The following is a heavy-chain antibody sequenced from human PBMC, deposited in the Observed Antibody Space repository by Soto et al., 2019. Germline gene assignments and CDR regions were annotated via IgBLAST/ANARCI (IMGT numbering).Heavy chain of an antibody. D-gene: IGHD3-9*01. V-gene: IGHV1-8*01. J-gene: IGHJ4*02. CDR2: MNPNSGNT. Sequence: QVQLVQSGAEVKKPGASVKVSCKASGYTFTSYDINWVRQATGQGLEWMGWMNPNSGNTGYAQKFQGKVTMTRNTSISTAYMELSSLRSEDTAVYYCARGRGALERVLRYFDWGLHFDYWGQGTLVTVSS. CDR3: ARGRGALERVLRYFDWGLHFDY. CDR1: GYTFTSYD.